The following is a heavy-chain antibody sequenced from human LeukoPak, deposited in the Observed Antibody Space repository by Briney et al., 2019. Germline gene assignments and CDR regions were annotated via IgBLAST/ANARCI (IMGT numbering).Heavy chain of an antibody. J-gene: IGHJ4*02. CDR1: GYTFTSYG. CDR3: ARDIPLLFRYYYDSSGYKPFDY. D-gene: IGHD3-22*01. Sequence: ASVKVSCKASGYTFTSYGISWVRQAPGQGLEWMGWISAYNGNTNYAQKLQGRVTMTTDTSTSTAYMELRSLGSDDTAVYYCARDIPLLFRYYYDSSGYKPFDYWGQGTLVTVSS. CDR2: ISAYNGNT. V-gene: IGHV1-18*01.